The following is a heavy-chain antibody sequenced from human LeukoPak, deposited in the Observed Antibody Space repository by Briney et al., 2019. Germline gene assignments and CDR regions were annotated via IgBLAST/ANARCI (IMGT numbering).Heavy chain of an antibody. Sequence: GASVKVSCKASGYTFTSYPMHWVRQAPGQRLEWMGWINVGIGNTKYSQKFQGRVTFTRDTSASTAYMELSSLRSEDTAVYYCARGEQWPVWGQGTLVTVSS. CDR3: ARGEQWPV. J-gene: IGHJ4*02. CDR1: GYTFTSYP. D-gene: IGHD6-19*01. V-gene: IGHV1-3*01. CDR2: INVGIGNT.